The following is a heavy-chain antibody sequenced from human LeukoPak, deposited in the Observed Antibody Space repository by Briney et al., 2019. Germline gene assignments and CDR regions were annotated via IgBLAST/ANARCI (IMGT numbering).Heavy chain of an antibody. Sequence: SETLSLTCAVYGGSFSGYYWSWIRQPPGKGLEWIGEINHSGSTNYNPSLKSRVTISVDTSKNQFSLKLSSVTAADTAVYFCARVTREAARYWYFDLWGRGTLVAVSS. D-gene: IGHD6-6*01. CDR2: INHSGST. CDR1: GGSFSGYY. V-gene: IGHV4-34*01. CDR3: ARVTREAARYWYFDL. J-gene: IGHJ2*01.